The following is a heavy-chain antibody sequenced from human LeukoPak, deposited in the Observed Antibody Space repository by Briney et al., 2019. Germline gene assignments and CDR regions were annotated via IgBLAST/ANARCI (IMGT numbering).Heavy chain of an antibody. V-gene: IGHV3-33*08. CDR1: GFTFSTYG. CDR3: AREWGRIAVAGGPGY. Sequence: GGSLRVSCAASGFTFSTYGMHWVRQAPGKGLEWLALIWYDGQTKFYADSVKGRFTISRDNSGNTLFLHMTSLRVEDTAVYYCAREWGRIAVAGGPGYWGQGALVTVSS. CDR2: IWYDGQTK. J-gene: IGHJ4*02. D-gene: IGHD6-19*01.